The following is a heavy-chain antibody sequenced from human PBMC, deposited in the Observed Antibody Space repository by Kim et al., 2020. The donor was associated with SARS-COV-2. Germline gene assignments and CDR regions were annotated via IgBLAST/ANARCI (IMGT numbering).Heavy chain of an antibody. Sequence: ASVKVSCKVSGYTLTELSMHWVRQAPGKGLEWMGGFDPEDGETIYAQKFQGRVTMTEDTSTDTAYMEPSSLRSEDTAVYYCATGVRDIRGVIHYYYYYYGMDVWGQGTTVTVSS. CDR3: ATGVRDIRGVIHYYYYYYGMDV. J-gene: IGHJ6*02. V-gene: IGHV1-24*01. D-gene: IGHD3-10*01. CDR1: GYTLTELS. CDR2: FDPEDGET.